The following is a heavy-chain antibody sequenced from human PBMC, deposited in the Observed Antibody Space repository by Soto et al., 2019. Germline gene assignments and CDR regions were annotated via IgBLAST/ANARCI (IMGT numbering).Heavy chain of an antibody. CDR2: ISSSGGAI. CDR1: GFIFSDYT. J-gene: IGHJ6*02. D-gene: IGHD6-13*01. Sequence: GGSLRLSCAASGFIFSDYTMTWVRQAPGRGLEFVSHISSSGGAIFYAESVKGRFTVSRDNAKNSLYLQMNSLRDEDTAVYFCARDHGGSTWFVGVYYFFGMDVWGQGTAVTVSS. CDR3: ARDHGGSTWFVGVYYFFGMDV. V-gene: IGHV3-48*02.